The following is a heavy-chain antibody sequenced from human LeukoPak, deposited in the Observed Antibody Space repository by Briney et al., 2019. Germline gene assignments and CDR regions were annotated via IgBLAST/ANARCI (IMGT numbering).Heavy chain of an antibody. CDR3: ARGVSGTGSDI. CDR1: GFTSSSYW. Sequence: TGGSLRPSCAASGFTSSSYWMHCVRHAPGKGLVWDSRIKTDGSSTDYADSVKGRFTTSRDNDKNTMYVQKKSVRAEDTAVYYCARGVSGTGSDIWGLGTMVSVSS. J-gene: IGHJ3*02. D-gene: IGHD3-10*01. CDR2: IKTDGSST. V-gene: IGHV3-74*01.